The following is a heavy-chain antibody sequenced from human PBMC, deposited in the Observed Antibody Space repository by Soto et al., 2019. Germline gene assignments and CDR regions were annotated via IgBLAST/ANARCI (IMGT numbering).Heavy chain of an antibody. V-gene: IGHV1-18*01. CDR2: ISAYNGNT. J-gene: IGHJ4*02. Sequence: ASVKVSCKASGYTFTSYGISWVRQAPGQGLEWMGWISAYNGNTNYAQKLQGRVTISTDESKSIAYLRMDSLKTDDTAVYYCTGDWWRDWGQGTLVTVSS. D-gene: IGHD2-21*02. CDR3: TGDWWRD. CDR1: GYTFTSYG.